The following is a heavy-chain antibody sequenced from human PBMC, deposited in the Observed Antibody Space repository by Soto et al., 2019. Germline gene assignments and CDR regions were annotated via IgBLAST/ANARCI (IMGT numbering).Heavy chain of an antibody. D-gene: IGHD2-2*01. J-gene: IGHJ6*03. CDR3: ARLPIPGDYYYYYMDV. CDR2: IYYSGST. Sequence: ETLSLTCTVSGGSISSSSYYWGWIRQPPGKGLEWIGSIYYSGSTYYNPSLKSRVTISVDTSKNQFSLKLSSVTAADTAVYYCARLPIPGDYYYYYMDVWGKGTTVTVSS. CDR1: GGSISSSSYY. V-gene: IGHV4-39*01.